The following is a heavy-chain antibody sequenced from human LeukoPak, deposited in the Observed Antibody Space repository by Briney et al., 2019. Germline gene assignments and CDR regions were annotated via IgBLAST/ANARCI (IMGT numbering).Heavy chain of an antibody. CDR1: HYSISSGYH. Sequence: SETLSLTCTVSHYSISSGYHWAWIRPPLGKPLEWVGSIDHSGGTLYNPSLKSRVSMSVDTSKNQLYLKLRFVTAADTAVYYCARDGSNMITVVPFGYWGQGALVTVSS. V-gene: IGHV4-38-2*02. D-gene: IGHD3-22*01. J-gene: IGHJ4*02. CDR2: IDHSGGT. CDR3: ARDGSNMITVVPFGY.